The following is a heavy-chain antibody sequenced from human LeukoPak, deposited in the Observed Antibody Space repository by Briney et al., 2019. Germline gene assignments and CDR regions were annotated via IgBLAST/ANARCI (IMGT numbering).Heavy chain of an antibody. CDR3: VRGGYSYAFDY. CDR2: IYPGDSDT. Sequence: GESLKISCQASGYTFTSYWIGWVRQMPRKGLEWMAIIYPGDSDTRYSPSFQGQVTISADKSISTAYLQWSSLKASDTAMYYCVRGGYSYAFDYWGQGTLVTVSS. CDR1: GYTFTSYW. D-gene: IGHD5-18*01. V-gene: IGHV5-51*01. J-gene: IGHJ4*02.